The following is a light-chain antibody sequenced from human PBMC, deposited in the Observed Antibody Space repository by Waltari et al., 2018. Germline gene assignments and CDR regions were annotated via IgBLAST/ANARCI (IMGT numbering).Light chain of an antibody. CDR2: KAS. Sequence: DIQMTLSPSTLSASVGDRVTITCRASQSISSWLAWYQQKPGKAPKLLIYKASSLESGVPSRFSGSGSGTEFTLTISSLQPDDFATYYCQPQTFGQGTKVEIK. CDR1: QSISSW. J-gene: IGKJ1*01. V-gene: IGKV1-5*03. CDR3: QPQT.